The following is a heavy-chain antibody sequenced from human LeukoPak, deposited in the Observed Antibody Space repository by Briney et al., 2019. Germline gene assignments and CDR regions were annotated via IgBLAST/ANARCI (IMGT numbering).Heavy chain of an antibody. Sequence: GGSLRLSCAASKFIFRDYYMSWIRQAPGKGLEWVSYISGSGDTIYYAYSVTGRFTISRDNARNSLYLQMNSLRAEDTAVYYCARAWGSADYWGQGTLVTVSS. V-gene: IGHV3-11*01. CDR3: ARAWGSADY. CDR2: ISGSGDTI. D-gene: IGHD7-27*01. J-gene: IGHJ4*02. CDR1: KFIFRDYY.